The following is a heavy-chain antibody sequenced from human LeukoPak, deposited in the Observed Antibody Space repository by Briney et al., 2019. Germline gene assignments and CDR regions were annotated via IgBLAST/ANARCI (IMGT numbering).Heavy chain of an antibody. V-gene: IGHV1-18*01. CDR2: ISAYNGNT. CDR3: ARKMATILELDY. J-gene: IGHJ4*02. D-gene: IGHD5-24*01. Sequence: QAPGQGLXXXGWISAYNGNTNYAQKLQGRVTMTTDTSTSTAYMELRSLRSDDTAVYYCARKMATILELDYWGQGTLVTVSS.